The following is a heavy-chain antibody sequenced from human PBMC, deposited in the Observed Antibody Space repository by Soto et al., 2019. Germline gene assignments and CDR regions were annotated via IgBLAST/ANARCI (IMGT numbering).Heavy chain of an antibody. CDR3: AREMHLGSGWGDIDI. V-gene: IGHV3-7*03. J-gene: IGHJ4*02. CDR1: GFTVSAKW. CDR2: INEGGSKK. D-gene: IGHD6-19*01. Sequence: DVQLVESGGALVQPGGSLGLSCAVSGFTVSAKWMSWVRQAPGKGLEWLANINEGGSKKFYVDSVKGRFTISKDNAKNPLSLQLGSLRADDTAVYYCAREMHLGSGWGDIDIWGRGTMVTVSS.